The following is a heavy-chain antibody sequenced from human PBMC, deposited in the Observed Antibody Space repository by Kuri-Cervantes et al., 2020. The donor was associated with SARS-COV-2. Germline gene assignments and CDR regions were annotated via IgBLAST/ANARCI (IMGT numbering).Heavy chain of an antibody. CDR1: GFTFSSYW. Sequence: SLKISCAASGFTFSSYWMHWVRQAPGKGLEWVSGISWNSGSIDYADSVKGRFTISRDNAKNSLYLQMNSLRTEDTALYYCAKDLQAGLQGYMDVWGKGTTVTVSS. J-gene: IGHJ6*03. CDR3: AKDLQAGLQGYMDV. CDR2: ISWNSGSI. V-gene: IGHV3-9*01. D-gene: IGHD3-10*01.